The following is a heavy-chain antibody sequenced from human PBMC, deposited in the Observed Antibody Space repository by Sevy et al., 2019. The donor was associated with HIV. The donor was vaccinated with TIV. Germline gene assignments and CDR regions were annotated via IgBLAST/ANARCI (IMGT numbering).Heavy chain of an antibody. CDR3: ALEAGITGTGTARGVFDY. J-gene: IGHJ4*02. Sequence: SETLSLTCAVYGGSFGGYYWSWIRQVPGKGLQWIGEINHSGNTNYNPSLKSRVTISVGTPRNQLSLSLTSVPAADTAMYYCALEAGITGTGTARGVFDYWGRGILVTVSS. V-gene: IGHV4-34*01. D-gene: IGHD1-20*01. CDR1: GGSFGGYY. CDR2: INHSGNT.